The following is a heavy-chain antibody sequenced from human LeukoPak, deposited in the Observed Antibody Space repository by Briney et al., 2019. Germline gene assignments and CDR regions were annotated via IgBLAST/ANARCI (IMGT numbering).Heavy chain of an antibody. D-gene: IGHD3-10*02. Sequence: GGSLRLSCGASGFTFSSYAMSWVRQPPGKGLEWVSAISGSGGSTYYADSVKGRFTISRDNAKNSLYLQMNSLRAEDTAVYYCAELGITMIGGVWGKGTTVTISS. CDR1: GFTFSSYA. CDR3: AELGITMIGGV. CDR2: ISGSGGST. V-gene: IGHV3-23*01. J-gene: IGHJ6*04.